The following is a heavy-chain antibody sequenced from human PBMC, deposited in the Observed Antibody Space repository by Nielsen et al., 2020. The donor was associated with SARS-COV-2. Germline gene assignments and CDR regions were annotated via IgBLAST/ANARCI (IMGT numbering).Heavy chain of an antibody. Sequence: WIRQPPGKGLEWVSSISSSSSYIYYADSVKGRFTISRDNAKNSLYLQMNSLRAEDTAVYYCARDGGIITIFGKQPYYFDYWGQGTLVTVSS. CDR2: ISSSSSYI. V-gene: IGHV3-21*01. CDR3: ARDGGIITIFGKQPYYFDY. D-gene: IGHD3-3*01. J-gene: IGHJ4*02.